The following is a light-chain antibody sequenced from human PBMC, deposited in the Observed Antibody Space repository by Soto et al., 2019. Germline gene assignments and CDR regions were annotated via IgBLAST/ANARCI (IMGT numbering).Light chain of an antibody. CDR1: QSISSW. J-gene: IGKJ1*01. V-gene: IGKV1-5*03. Sequence: DIQLSQCPSTLSASVGDRVTITCRAGQSISSWLAWYQQKPGKAPKLLIYKASSLESGVPSRFSGSGSGTEFTLTISSLQPDDFAAYYCQQYNSYWTFGQGTKVDIK. CDR3: QQYNSYWT. CDR2: KAS.